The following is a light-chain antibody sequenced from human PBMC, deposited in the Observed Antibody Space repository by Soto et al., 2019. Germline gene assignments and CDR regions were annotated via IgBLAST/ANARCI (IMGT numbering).Light chain of an antibody. Sequence: EVVLTQAPGTLALAPGERATRSCRASQSVGSIYLAWYQQRPGQAPRLLISGASNRATGIPVRFSGSGSGTDFTLTISGLEPEDFAVYYCQKYGSSSITFGQGTRREIK. CDR3: QKYGSSSIT. J-gene: IGKJ5*01. CDR2: GAS. V-gene: IGKV3-20*01. CDR1: QSVGSIY.